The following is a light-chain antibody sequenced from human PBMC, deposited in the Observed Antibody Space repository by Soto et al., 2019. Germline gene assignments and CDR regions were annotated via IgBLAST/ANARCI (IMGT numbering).Light chain of an antibody. CDR1: SSNIGSKS. Sequence: QSVLTQPPSVSGTPGQRVNMSCSGSSSNIGSKSVSWYQHLPQTAPKLLIYSNNQRPSGVPGRFSGSKSGTSASLAISGLQSDDETQYYCAAWDDSLKVLVFGGGTKVTVL. V-gene: IGLV1-44*01. CDR3: AAWDDSLKVLV. CDR2: SNN. J-gene: IGLJ2*01.